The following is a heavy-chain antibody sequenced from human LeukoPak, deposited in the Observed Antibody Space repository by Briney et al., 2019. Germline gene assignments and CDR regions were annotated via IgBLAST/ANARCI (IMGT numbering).Heavy chain of an antibody. J-gene: IGHJ4*02. V-gene: IGHV3-53*05. CDR1: GFTVSSND. CDR3: ARIAVAGEIDY. Sequence: PGRSLRLSCAASGFTVSSNDMSWVRQAPGKGLEWVSVIYSGGRTFYADSVKGRFTISRDNSKNTLYLQMNSLRAEDTAVYYCARIAVAGEIDYWGQGTLVTVSS. D-gene: IGHD6-19*01. CDR2: IYSGGRT.